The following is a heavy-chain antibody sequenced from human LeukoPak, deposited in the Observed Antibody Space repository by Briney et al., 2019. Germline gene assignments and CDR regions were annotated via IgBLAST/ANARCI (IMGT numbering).Heavy chain of an antibody. CDR2: IYHSGST. J-gene: IGHJ4*02. CDR1: GGSISSGGYS. Sequence: SETLSLTCAVSGGSISSGGYSWSWIRQPPGKGLEWIGYIYHSGSTYYNPSFKSRVTISVDRSKNQFSLKLSSVTAADTAVYYCARATTVTTGFDYWGQGTLVTVSS. CDR3: ARATTVTTGFDY. D-gene: IGHD4-11*01. V-gene: IGHV4-30-2*01.